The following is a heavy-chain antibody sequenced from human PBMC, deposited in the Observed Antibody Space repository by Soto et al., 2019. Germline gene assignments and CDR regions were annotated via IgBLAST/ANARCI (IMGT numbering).Heavy chain of an antibody. V-gene: IGHV1-8*01. CDR2: MNPNSGNT. Sequence: GASVKVSCKASGYTFTSYDINWVRQANGQGLEWMGWMNPNSGNTGYAQKFQGGVTMTRNTSISTAYMELSSLRSEDTAVYYCARRLDSSSWLPHYYYYYMDVWGKGTTVTVSS. D-gene: IGHD6-13*01. J-gene: IGHJ6*03. CDR3: ARRLDSSSWLPHYYYYYMDV. CDR1: GYTFTSYD.